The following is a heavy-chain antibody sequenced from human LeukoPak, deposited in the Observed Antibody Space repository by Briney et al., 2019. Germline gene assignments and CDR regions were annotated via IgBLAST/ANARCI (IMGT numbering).Heavy chain of an antibody. CDR1: GFTFSSYW. D-gene: IGHD6-19*01. V-gene: IGHV3-74*01. CDR3: AKDVAPDSGWDLDY. CDR2: INSDGSST. J-gene: IGHJ4*02. Sequence: GGSLRLSCAASGFTFSSYWMHWVRQAPGKGLVWVSRINSDGSSTSYADSVKGRFTISRDNAKNTLYLQMNSLRVEDTAVYYCAKDVAPDSGWDLDYWGQGTLVTVSS.